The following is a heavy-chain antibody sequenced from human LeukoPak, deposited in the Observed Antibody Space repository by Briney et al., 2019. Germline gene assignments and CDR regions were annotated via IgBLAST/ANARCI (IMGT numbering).Heavy chain of an antibody. CDR3: AGDGVRYYGSGKYYYYYMDV. CDR2: IYYSGST. V-gene: IGHV4-59*01. J-gene: IGHJ6*03. CDR1: GGSISSYY. Sequence: SETLSLTCTVSGGSISSYYWSWIRQPPGKGLEWIGYIYYSGSTNYNPSLKGRVTISVDTSKNQFSLKLSSVTAADTAVYYCAGDGVRYYGSGKYYYYYMDVWGKGTTVTISS. D-gene: IGHD3-10*01.